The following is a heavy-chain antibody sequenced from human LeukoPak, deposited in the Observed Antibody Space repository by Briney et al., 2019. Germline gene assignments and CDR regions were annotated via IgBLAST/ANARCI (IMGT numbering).Heavy chain of an antibody. CDR1: GGSFSGYY. Sequence: PSETLSLTCAVYGGSFSGYYWSWIRQPPGKGLEWIGEINHSGSTNYNPSLKSRVTISVDTSKNQFSLKLSSVTAADTAVYYCARLPSTDYFYYYYYGMDVWGQGTTVTVSS. CDR3: ARLPSTDYFYYYYYGMDV. D-gene: IGHD4/OR15-4a*01. J-gene: IGHJ6*02. V-gene: IGHV4-34*01. CDR2: INHSGST.